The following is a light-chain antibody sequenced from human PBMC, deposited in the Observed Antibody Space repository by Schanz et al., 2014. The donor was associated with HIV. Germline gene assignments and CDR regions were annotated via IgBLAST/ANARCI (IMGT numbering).Light chain of an antibody. J-gene: IGLJ2*01. CDR3: GTWENTLTGEI. Sequence: QSVLTQPPSVSAAPGQKVTITCSGTYSNIGNNYVSWYQQFPGAALRLLMYLNNQRPSGIPDRFSGSKSGTSATLVISDLQTGDEADYYCGTWENTLTGEIFGGGTKVTVL. CDR2: LNN. CDR1: YSNIGNNY. V-gene: IGLV1-51*01.